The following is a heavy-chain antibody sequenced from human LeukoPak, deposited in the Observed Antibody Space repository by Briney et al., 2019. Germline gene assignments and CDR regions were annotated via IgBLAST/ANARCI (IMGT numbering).Heavy chain of an antibody. CDR1: GGAISYYY. CDR2: IYYTGNT. D-gene: IGHD5-12*01. V-gene: IGHV4-59*01. Sequence: SETLSLTCTVSGGAISYYYWNWIRQPPGKGLEWIGYIYYTGNTNYNPSLKSRVTISVDTSKNQFSLKLSSVTAADTAMYYCARASWLPQTRNYYYMDVWGKGTTVTISS. J-gene: IGHJ6*03. CDR3: ARASWLPQTRNYYYMDV.